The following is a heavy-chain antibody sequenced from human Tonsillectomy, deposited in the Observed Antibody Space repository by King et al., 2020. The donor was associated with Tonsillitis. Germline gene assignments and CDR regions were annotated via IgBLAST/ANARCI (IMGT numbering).Heavy chain of an antibody. Sequence: VQLVESGGGLVQPGGSLRLSCEASGFTLSAYNMNWVRQAPGKGLEWVSYISSSSRTIYYADSVKGRFTISRDKDKNSLFLQMNSLRDEDTAVYYCARDGTVTGMGRRVIITDQNDFSGMDVWGQGTTVTVSS. J-gene: IGHJ6*02. CDR3: ARDGTVTGMGRRVIITDQNDFSGMDV. V-gene: IGHV3-48*02. CDR1: GFTLSAYN. CDR2: ISSSSRTI. D-gene: IGHD3-10*01.